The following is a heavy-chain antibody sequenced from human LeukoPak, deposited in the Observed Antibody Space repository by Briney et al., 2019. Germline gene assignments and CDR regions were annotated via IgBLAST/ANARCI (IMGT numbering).Heavy chain of an antibody. D-gene: IGHD4-17*01. Sequence: GGSLRLSCAASGFTFSSYEMNWVRQAPGKGLEWVSDISSSGTTIDYADSVKGRFTISRDNAKNSLYLQMNSLRAEDAAVYYCAVTTVGFALDYWGQGTLVTVSS. J-gene: IGHJ4*02. CDR3: AVTTVGFALDY. CDR1: GFTFSSYE. V-gene: IGHV3-48*03. CDR2: ISSSGTTI.